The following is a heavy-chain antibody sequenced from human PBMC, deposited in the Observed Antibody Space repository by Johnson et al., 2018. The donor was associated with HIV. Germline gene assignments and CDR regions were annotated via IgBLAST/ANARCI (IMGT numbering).Heavy chain of an antibody. Sequence: VQLVESGGGLVQPGGSLKLSCVASGFTFSASAIHWVRQASGKGLEWVGHISSKTNSYATELAASLKGRFTISRDDSKNTLFLQMSSLKTDDTAVYYCTTAIVIDAFDIWGQGTMVTVSS. V-gene: IGHV3-73*01. D-gene: IGHD3-16*02. CDR1: GFTFSASA. CDR3: TTAIVIDAFDI. J-gene: IGHJ3*02. CDR2: ISSKTNSYAT.